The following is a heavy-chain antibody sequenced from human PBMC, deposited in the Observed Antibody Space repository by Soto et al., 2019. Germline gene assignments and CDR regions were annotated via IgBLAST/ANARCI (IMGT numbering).Heavy chain of an antibody. D-gene: IGHD2-15*01. CDR2: IVVGSGNT. V-gene: IGHV1-58*01. Sequence: QMQLVQSGPELKKPGTSVKVSCKASGFTFTSSAVQWVRQARGQRLEWIGWIVVGSGNTNYAQKFQERVTITRDMSTSTAYMELSSLRSEDTAVYYCAANLRTYGGNRPLLSYWGQGTLVTVSS. CDR1: GFTFTSSA. J-gene: IGHJ4*02. CDR3: AANLRTYGGNRPLLSY.